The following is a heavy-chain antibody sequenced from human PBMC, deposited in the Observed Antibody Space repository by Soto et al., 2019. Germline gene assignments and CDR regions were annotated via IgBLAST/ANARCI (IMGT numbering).Heavy chain of an antibody. CDR2: MNPNSGNT. D-gene: IGHD3-22*01. J-gene: IGHJ6*02. Sequence: ASVKVSCKASGYIFTSYDVNWVRQAPGQGLEWMGWMNPNSGNTGYVQKFQGRVTMTRDTSISTAYMELSSLRSEDTAVYYCTRNPSYDTSGPLHYYGMDIWGQGTTVTVSS. CDR3: TRNPSYDTSGPLHYYGMDI. CDR1: GYIFTSYD. V-gene: IGHV1-8*01.